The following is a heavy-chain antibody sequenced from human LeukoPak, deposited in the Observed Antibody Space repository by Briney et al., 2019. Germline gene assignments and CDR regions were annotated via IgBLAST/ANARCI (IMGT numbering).Heavy chain of an antibody. CDR3: ASMDYDSRGYWPLYFDY. D-gene: IGHD3-22*01. V-gene: IGHV1-2*02. CDR1: GYTFTGYY. Sequence: ASVKVSCKASGYTFTGYYMHWVRQAPGQGLEWMGWINPNSGGTNYTQKFQGRVTMTRDTSISTAYMELSRLRSDDTAVYYCASMDYDSRGYWPLYFDYWGQGTLVTVSS. J-gene: IGHJ4*02. CDR2: INPNSGGT.